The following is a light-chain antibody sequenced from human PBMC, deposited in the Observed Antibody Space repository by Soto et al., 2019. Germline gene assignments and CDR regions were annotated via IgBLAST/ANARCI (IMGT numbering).Light chain of an antibody. Sequence: QSALTQPPSASGSPGQSVTISCTGPSSDVGGYHYVSWYQQHPGKAPKLMIHEVTKRPSGVPDRFSGSKSGNTASLTVSGLQGEDEADYYCSSYAGSNNVVFGGGTKVTVL. J-gene: IGLJ2*01. V-gene: IGLV2-8*01. CDR1: SSDVGGYHY. CDR2: EVT. CDR3: SSYAGSNNVV.